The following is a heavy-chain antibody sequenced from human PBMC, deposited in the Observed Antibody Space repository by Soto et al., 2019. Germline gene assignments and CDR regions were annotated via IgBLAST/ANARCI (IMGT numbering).Heavy chain of an antibody. CDR3: ARPSSYITIFGVVIIVSSIVVFYYMDV. CDR2: IYPGDSDT. V-gene: IGHV5-51*01. CDR1: GYSFTSYW. D-gene: IGHD3-3*01. J-gene: IGHJ6*03. Sequence: GESLKISCKGSGYSFTSYWIGWVRQMPGKGLEWMGIIYPGDSDTRYSPSFQGQVTISADKSISTAYLQWSSLKASDTAMYYCARPSSYITIFGVVIIVSSIVVFYYMDVWGKGTTVTVSS.